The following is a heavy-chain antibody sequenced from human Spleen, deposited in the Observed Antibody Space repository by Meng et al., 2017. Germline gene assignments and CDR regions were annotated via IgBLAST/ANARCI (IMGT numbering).Heavy chain of an antibody. CDR3: ARKAGNCISTTCYSLDY. V-gene: IGHV1-69*13. J-gene: IGHJ4*02. CDR2: INAVFGTT. D-gene: IGHD2-2*01. Sequence: SVKVSCKGLGGIFSNYVIGWLRQAPGQGLEWMGGINAVFGTTNYAQKFQDRVTITSDESTSTVYMELTRLTSEDTAVYFCARKAGNCISTTCYSLDYWGQGTLVTVSS. CDR1: GGIFSNYV.